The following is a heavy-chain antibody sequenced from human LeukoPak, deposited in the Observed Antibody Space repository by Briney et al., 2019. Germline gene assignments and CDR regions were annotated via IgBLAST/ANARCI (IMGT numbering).Heavy chain of an antibody. J-gene: IGHJ5*02. D-gene: IGHD5-24*01. Sequence: PSETLSLTCTVSGGSISSYYWSWIRQPPGKGLEWIGYIYTSGSTNYNPSLKSRVTISVDTSKNQFSLKLSSVTAADTAVYYCARRGGWLQHPHNWFDPWGQGTLVTVSS. V-gene: IGHV4-4*09. CDR1: GGSISSYY. CDR3: ARRGGWLQHPHNWFDP. CDR2: IYTSGST.